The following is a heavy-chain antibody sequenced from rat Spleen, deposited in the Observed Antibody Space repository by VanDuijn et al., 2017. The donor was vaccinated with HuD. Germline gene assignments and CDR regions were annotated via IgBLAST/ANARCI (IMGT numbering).Heavy chain of an antibody. Sequence: EVQLVESGGGLVQPGRSLKLSCAASGFTFSDYYMTWVRQAPKKGLEWVASISYEGSSTYYGDSVKVRFTISRDNAKSTLYLQMNSLRSEDTATYYCARPGTTHVFDYWGQGVMVTVSS. J-gene: IGHJ2*01. CDR1: GFTFSDYY. CDR3: ARPGTTHVFDY. V-gene: IGHV5-22*01. D-gene: IGHD1-10*01. CDR2: ISYEGSST.